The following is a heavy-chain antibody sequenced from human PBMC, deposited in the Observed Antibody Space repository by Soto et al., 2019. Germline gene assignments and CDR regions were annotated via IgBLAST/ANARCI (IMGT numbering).Heavy chain of an antibody. V-gene: IGHV1-18*01. CDR2: VRGDNGHT. D-gene: IGHD1-26*01. J-gene: IGHJ5*02. CDR3: ARDLGYCRSGTXYRXXFDP. Sequence: QVQLVQSGAEVKKPGASVXXXXKAXGYXFTXHGISWVRQVPGQGLEWMGWVRGDNGHTNYAQSLQGRVTMTTDTSTNTAYMELRSLRSDDTAVYYCARDLGYCRSGTXYRXXFDPWGQGTLVTVSS. CDR1: GYXFTXHG.